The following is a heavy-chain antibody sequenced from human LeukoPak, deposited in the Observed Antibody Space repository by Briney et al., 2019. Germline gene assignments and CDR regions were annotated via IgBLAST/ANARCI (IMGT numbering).Heavy chain of an antibody. CDR3: ARGPRPLQLGRRLGWFDP. CDR1: GFTFSSYS. D-gene: IGHD3-16*01. Sequence: GGSLRLSCAASGFTFSSYSMNWVRQAPGKGLEWVSSINSSSSYIYYADSVKGRFTISRDNAKHSLYLQINSPRAEDTAVYYCARGPRPLQLGRRLGWFDPWGQGTLVTVSS. J-gene: IGHJ5*02. CDR2: INSSSSYI. V-gene: IGHV3-21*01.